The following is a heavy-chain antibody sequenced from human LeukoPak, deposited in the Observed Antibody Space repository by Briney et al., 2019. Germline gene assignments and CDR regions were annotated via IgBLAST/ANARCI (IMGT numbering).Heavy chain of an antibody. V-gene: IGHV4-4*09. CDR1: GAPISRFY. CDR2: IYNGVPT. D-gene: IGHD6-19*01. Sequence: PSETLSLICTASGAPISRFYWSWVRQPPGKGLEWIGNIYNGVPTFFNPSLHSRVTLSVDTSKTQFSLQLASVTAADTAVYYCVHTTGWPGFDYWGQGILVTVSS. CDR3: VHTTGWPGFDY. J-gene: IGHJ4*02.